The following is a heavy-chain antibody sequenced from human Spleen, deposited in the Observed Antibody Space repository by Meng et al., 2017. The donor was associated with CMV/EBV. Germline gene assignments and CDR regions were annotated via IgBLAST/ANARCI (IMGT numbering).Heavy chain of an antibody. V-gene: IGHV3-30*02. Sequence: GESLKISCAASGFTFSSYGMHWVRQAPGKGLEWVAFIRDDGSNKYYADSVKGRFTISRDNSKNTLYLQMNSLRGEDTAVYYCAVVVVSATRSGVNWFDPWGRGTLVTVSS. D-gene: IGHD2-15*01. J-gene: IGHJ5*02. CDR3: AVVVVSATRSGVNWFDP. CDR1: GFTFSSYG. CDR2: IRDDGSNK.